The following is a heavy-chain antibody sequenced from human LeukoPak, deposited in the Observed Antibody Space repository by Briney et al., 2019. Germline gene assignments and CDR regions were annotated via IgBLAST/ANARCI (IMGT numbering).Heavy chain of an antibody. Sequence: PGESLKISCKGSGYSFTSYWIGWVRQMPGKGLEWMGIIYPGDSDTRYSPSFQGQVTISADKSISTAYLQWSSLKASDTAMYYCARLHWGSDPTENWFDPWGQGTLVTVSS. J-gene: IGHJ5*02. CDR2: IYPGDSDT. CDR3: ARLHWGSDPTENWFDP. V-gene: IGHV5-51*01. CDR1: GYSFTSYW. D-gene: IGHD7-27*01.